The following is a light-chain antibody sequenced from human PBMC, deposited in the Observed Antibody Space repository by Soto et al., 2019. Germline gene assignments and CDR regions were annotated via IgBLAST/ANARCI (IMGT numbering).Light chain of an antibody. CDR2: EVN. V-gene: IGLV2-8*01. J-gene: IGLJ1*01. Sequence: QSALTQPPSASGSPRQSVAISCPGTSSDVGGYNYVSWYQQHPGKAPKLMIYEVNKRPSGVPVCFSGSTSGTTATLAVSGPQAEDEADYYCCPYAGSSNVFRSGTTAPV. CDR1: SSDVGGYNY. CDR3: CPYAGSSNV.